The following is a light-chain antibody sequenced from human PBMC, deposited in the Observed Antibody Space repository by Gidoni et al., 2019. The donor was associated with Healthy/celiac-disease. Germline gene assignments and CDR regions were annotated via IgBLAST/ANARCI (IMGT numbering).Light chain of an antibody. CDR1: SSNIGSNT. V-gene: IGLV1-44*01. Sequence: QSVLTQPPSPSGTPGQRVPISCSGSSSNIGSNTVNWYQQLPGTAPKLLIYSNNQRPSGVPDRFSGSKSGTSASLAISGLQSEDEADYYCAAWDDSLNGPDVVFGGGTKLTVL. CDR2: SNN. CDR3: AAWDDSLNGPDVV. J-gene: IGLJ2*01.